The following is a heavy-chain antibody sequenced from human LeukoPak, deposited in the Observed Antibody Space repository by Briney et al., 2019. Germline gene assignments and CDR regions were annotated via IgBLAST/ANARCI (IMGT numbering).Heavy chain of an antibody. D-gene: IGHD3-22*01. CDR3: AKGESSGFLDY. CDR1: GFTFSSYG. Sequence: PGRSLRLSCAASGFTFSSYGMHWVRQAPGKGLEWVAVISYDGSNKYYADSVKGRFTISRDNSKNTLYLQMNSQRAEDTAVYYCAKGESSGFLDYWGQGTLVTVSS. CDR2: ISYDGSNK. V-gene: IGHV3-30*18. J-gene: IGHJ4*02.